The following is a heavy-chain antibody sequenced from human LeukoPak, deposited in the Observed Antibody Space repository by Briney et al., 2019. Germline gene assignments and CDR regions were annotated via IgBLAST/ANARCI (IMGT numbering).Heavy chain of an antibody. D-gene: IGHD2-21*02. CDR1: GFTFSSYW. CDR3: AKSPHCGGDCYVDY. V-gene: IGHV3-23*01. J-gene: IGHJ4*02. CDR2: ISGSGGST. Sequence: GGSLRLSCAASGFTFSSYWMSWVRQAPGKGLEWVSAISGSGGSTYYADSVKGRFTISRDNSKNTLYLQMNSLRAEDTAVYYCAKSPHCGGDCYVDYWGQGTLVTVSS.